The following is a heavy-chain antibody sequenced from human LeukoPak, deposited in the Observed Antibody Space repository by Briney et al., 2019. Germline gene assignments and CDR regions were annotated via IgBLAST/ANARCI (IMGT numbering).Heavy chain of an antibody. CDR1: GYTFTSYD. D-gene: IGHD6-19*01. CDR2: MNPNSGNT. V-gene: IGHV1-8*01. J-gene: IGHJ4*02. Sequence: GASVKVSCKASGYTFTSYDINWVRQATGQGLEWMGWMNPNSGNTGYAQKFQGRVTMTRNTSISTAYMELSSLRSGDTAVYYCARVGGRRRYSSGCPMDYWGQGTLVTVSS. CDR3: ARVGGRRRYSSGCPMDY.